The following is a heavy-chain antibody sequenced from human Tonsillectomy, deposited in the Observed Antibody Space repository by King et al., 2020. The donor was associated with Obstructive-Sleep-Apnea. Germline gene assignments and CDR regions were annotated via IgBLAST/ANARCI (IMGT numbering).Heavy chain of an antibody. J-gene: IGHJ6*02. CDR1: GFTFSNYA. Sequence: VQLVESGGGLVQPGGSLRLSCRAYGFTFSNYAMSWVRQAPGKGLEWVSGISVSGGGTYYADSVKGRFTISRDNFKKTLYLQMNSRRADDTAAYYCATTARGDYDDFGLDVWGQGTTVIVS. CDR3: ATTARGDYDDFGLDV. CDR2: ISVSGGGT. V-gene: IGHV3-23*04. D-gene: IGHD3-22*01.